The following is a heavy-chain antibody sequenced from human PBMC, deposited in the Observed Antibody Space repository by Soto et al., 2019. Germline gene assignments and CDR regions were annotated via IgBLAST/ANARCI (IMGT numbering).Heavy chain of an antibody. V-gene: IGHV1-69*06. CDR2: IIPIFGTA. J-gene: IGHJ5*02. CDR1: GGTFSSYA. D-gene: IGHD1-1*01. Sequence: SVKVSFKASGGTFSSYAVSWVRQAPGQGLEWMGGIIPIFGTANYAQKFQGRVTITADKSTSTAYMELSSLRSEDTAVYYCARDKLASFDPWGQGTLVTVSS. CDR3: ARDKLASFDP.